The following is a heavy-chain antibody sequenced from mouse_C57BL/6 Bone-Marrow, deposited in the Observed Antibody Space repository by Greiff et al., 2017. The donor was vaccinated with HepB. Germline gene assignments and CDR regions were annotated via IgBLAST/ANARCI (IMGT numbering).Heavy chain of an antibody. CDR2: ISSGGDYI. Sequence: EVQGVESGEGLVKPGGSLKLSCAASGFTFSSYAMSWVRQTPEKRLEWVAYISSGGDYIYYADTVKGRFTISRDNARNTLYLQMSSLKSEDTAMYYCTREGPFLPYAMDYWGQGTSVTVSS. V-gene: IGHV5-9-1*02. CDR1: GFTFSSYA. D-gene: IGHD3-3*01. CDR3: TREGPFLPYAMDY. J-gene: IGHJ4*01.